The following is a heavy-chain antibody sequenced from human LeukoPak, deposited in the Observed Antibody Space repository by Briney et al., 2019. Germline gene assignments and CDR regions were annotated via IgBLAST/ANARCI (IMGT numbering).Heavy chain of an antibody. Sequence: PSETLSLTCTVSGGSISSGSYYWSWIRQPAGKGLEWIGRIYTSGSTNYNPSLKSRVTISVDTSKNQFSLKLSSVTAADTAVYYCARDRYYYGSGSYPWGQGTLVTVSS. V-gene: IGHV4-61*02. CDR2: IYTSGST. D-gene: IGHD3-10*01. CDR3: ARDRYYYGSGSYP. J-gene: IGHJ5*02. CDR1: GGSISSGSYY.